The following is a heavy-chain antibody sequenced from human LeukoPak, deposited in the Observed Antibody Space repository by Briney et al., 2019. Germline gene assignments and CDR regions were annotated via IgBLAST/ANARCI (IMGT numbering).Heavy chain of an antibody. Sequence: RPGGSLRLSCAASGFTFSSYWMRWVRQAPGKGLECVSSIHPNNGGVGYAASVKGRFAISRDNSKNTLYLQMNSLKTEDTAVYYCARGSLDYGDSIKLSRKAYDSWGQGTLVTVSS. J-gene: IGHJ4*02. CDR3: ARGSLDYGDSIKLSRKAYDS. CDR2: IHPNNGGV. V-gene: IGHV3-20*04. D-gene: IGHD4-17*01. CDR1: GFTFSSYW.